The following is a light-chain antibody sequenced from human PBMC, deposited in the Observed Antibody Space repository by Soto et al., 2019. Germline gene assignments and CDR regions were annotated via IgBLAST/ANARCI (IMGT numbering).Light chain of an antibody. V-gene: IGKV1-39*01. J-gene: IGKJ2*01. CDR3: QQTYSIPYT. CDR1: QSISRY. Sequence: DSQMTQSTSSLSASVGDRVTMNWRASQSISRYLTWCQQRPGKAPKLLIYAASTLQSEVPSRFTGSGSGTEFTLTISSLQPEDFATYYCQQTYSIPYTFGQGTKVDIK. CDR2: AAS.